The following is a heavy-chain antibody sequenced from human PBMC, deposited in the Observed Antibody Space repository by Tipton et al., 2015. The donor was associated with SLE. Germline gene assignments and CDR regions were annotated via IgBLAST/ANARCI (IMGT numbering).Heavy chain of an antibody. D-gene: IGHD6-13*01. V-gene: IGHV4-34*01. J-gene: IGHJ5*02. Sequence: GLVKPSETLSLTCAVYGGSFSGYYWSWIRQPPGKGLEWIGEINHSGSTNYNPSLKSRVTISVDTSKNQFSLKLSSVTAADTAVYYCARGKVAAAGADPWGQGTLVTVSS. CDR1: GGSFSGYY. CDR3: ARGKVAAAGADP. CDR2: INHSGST.